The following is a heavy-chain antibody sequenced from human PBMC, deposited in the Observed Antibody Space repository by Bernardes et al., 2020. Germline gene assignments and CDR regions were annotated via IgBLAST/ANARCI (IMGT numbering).Heavy chain of an antibody. Sequence: GGSLRLSRAASGYTFSSFWMHWVRQAPGKGLVWVSRIDNYGSTINYADSVKGRFTISRDNSRNTLYLQMHSLRVEDTATYYCVRDLAGGRGSWGQGTLVTVS. J-gene: IGHJ4*02. CDR2: IDNYGSTI. V-gene: IGHV3-74*01. CDR1: GYTFSSFW. CDR3: VRDLAGGRGS. D-gene: IGHD2-15*01.